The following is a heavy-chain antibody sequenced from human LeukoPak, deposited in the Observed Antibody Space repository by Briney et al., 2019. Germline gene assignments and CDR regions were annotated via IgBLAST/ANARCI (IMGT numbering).Heavy chain of an antibody. CDR3: TRANCVNGVCYHFDY. J-gene: IGHJ4*02. V-gene: IGHV3-49*04. Sequence: GGSLRLSCTASGFTFGDYAMSWVRQAPGKGLEWVGFIRKKGFGGTTEYAASVKGRFTISRDDSKSIAYLQRNSLKTEDTAVYYCTRANCVNGVCYHFDYWGQGTLVTVSS. CDR2: IRKKGFGGTT. D-gene: IGHD2-8*01. CDR1: GFTFGDYA.